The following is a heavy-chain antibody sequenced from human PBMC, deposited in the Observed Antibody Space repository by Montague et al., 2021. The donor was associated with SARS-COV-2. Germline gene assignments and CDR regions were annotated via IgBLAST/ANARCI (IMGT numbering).Heavy chain of an antibody. CDR2: IHGRGDGT. V-gene: IGHV3-23*01. J-gene: IGHJ6*02. CDR1: RFTFSTYG. Sequence: SLRLSCAASRFTFSTYGMYWVRQPPGKGLEWVSEIHGRGDGTYYADSVKSRFTISRDNSKNTLYLQMNSLRGEDTAVYYCARDQNYGMDVWGQGTTVIVSS. CDR3: ARDQNYGMDV.